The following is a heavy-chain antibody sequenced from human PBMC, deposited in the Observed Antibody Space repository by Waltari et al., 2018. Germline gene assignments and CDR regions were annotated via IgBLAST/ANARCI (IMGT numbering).Heavy chain of an antibody. CDR3: ARVEYSSAVYGY. J-gene: IGHJ4*02. CDR1: GYSISSGYY. CDR2: IYHSGST. D-gene: IGHD5-18*01. Sequence: QVQLQESGPGLVKPSETLSLTCAVSGYSISSGYYWGWIRQPPGKGLEWIGSIYHSGSTYYNPSLKSRVTISVDTSKNQFSLKLSSVTAADTAVYYCARVEYSSAVYGYWGQGTLVTVSS. V-gene: IGHV4-38-2*01.